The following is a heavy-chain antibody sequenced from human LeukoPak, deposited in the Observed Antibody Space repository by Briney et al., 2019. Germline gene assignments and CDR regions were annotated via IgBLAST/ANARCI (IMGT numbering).Heavy chain of an antibody. CDR3: ARKAAAGYFDY. CDR1: GGSISSYC. D-gene: IGHD6-13*01. CDR2: IYYSGST. J-gene: IGHJ4*02. V-gene: IGHV4-59*01. Sequence: SETLSLTCTVSGGSISSYCWSWIRQPPGKGLEWIGYIYYSGSTNYNPSLKSRVTISVDTSKNQFSLKLSSVTAADTAVYYCARKAAAGYFDYWGQGTLVTISS.